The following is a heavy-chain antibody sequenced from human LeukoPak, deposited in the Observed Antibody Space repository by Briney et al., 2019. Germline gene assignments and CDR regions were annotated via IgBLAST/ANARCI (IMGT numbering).Heavy chain of an antibody. CDR1: GFTFSSYS. V-gene: IGHV3-21*01. D-gene: IGHD6-19*01. CDR3: ARGKYSSGWFDY. J-gene: IGHJ4*02. Sequence: GGTLRPSRAASGFTFSSYSMSSVRQAPGKGLEWVSSITTSSTYISYADSVKGRFTISRDNAKNSLYLQMNSLRAEDTAVYYCARGKYSSGWFDYWGQGTLVTVSS. CDR2: ITTSSTYI.